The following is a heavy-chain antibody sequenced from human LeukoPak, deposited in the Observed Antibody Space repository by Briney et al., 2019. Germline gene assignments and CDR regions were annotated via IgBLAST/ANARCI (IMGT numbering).Heavy chain of an antibody. D-gene: IGHD3-16*01. CDR3: ARFTPQGYGWGGYNRFDP. Sequence: SETLSLTCAVSGGSISSYYWSWIRQPPGKGLEWIGYIYYSGSTKYNPSLKSRVTISVDTSKNQFSLNLTSVTAADTAVYYCARFTPQGYGWGGYNRFDPWGQGTLVTVSS. CDR1: GGSISSYY. V-gene: IGHV4-59*01. CDR2: IYYSGST. J-gene: IGHJ5*02.